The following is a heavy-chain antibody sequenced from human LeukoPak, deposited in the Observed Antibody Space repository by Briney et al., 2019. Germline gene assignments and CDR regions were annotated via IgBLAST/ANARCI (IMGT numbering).Heavy chain of an antibody. Sequence: GGSLRLSCAASGFTFDDYGMSWVRQAPGKGLEWVSGINWNGGSTGYADSVKGRFTISRDNAKNSLYLQMNSLRAEDTALYYCARGGVGATTQYFDYWGQGTLVTVSS. CDR3: ARGGVGATTQYFDY. CDR2: INWNGGST. CDR1: GFTFDDYG. D-gene: IGHD1-26*01. J-gene: IGHJ4*02. V-gene: IGHV3-20*04.